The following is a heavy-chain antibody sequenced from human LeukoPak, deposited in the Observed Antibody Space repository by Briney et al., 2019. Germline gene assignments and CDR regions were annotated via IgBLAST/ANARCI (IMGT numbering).Heavy chain of an antibody. V-gene: IGHV1-18*01. J-gene: IGHJ4*02. CDR2: ISAYNGDT. CDR1: GYIFAHNG. Sequence: ASVKVSCKTSGYIFAHNGISWVRQAPGQGPEWMGWISAYNGDTNYAQNFQGRVTMTRDTSTSTVYMELRSLRSDDTAVYYCARGSEWELLSCDFWGQGTVVTVSS. D-gene: IGHD1-26*01. CDR3: ARGSEWELLSCDF.